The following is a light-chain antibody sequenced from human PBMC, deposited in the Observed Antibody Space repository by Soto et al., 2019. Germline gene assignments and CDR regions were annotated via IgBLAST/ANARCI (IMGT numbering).Light chain of an antibody. CDR1: QSVLYSSNNKNY. J-gene: IGKJ1*01. Sequence: DIVMTQSPDSLAVSLGERATINCNSSQSVLYSSNNKNYLAWYQQQPGQAPKLLIYDASNRATGVPARFSGSGSGTDFTLTISRLEPEDFAVYYCQQYGSSPPWTFGQGTKVDIK. V-gene: IGKV4-1*01. CDR2: DAS. CDR3: QQYGSSPPWT.